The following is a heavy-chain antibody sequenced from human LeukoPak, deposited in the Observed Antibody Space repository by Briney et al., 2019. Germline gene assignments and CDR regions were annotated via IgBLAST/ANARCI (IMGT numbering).Heavy chain of an antibody. D-gene: IGHD6-13*01. J-gene: IGHJ5*02. CDR2: ISAYNGNT. Sequence: ASVKLSCKASGYTFTSYGISWVRQPPGQGLEWMGWISAYNGNTTYAQKLQGRVTMTTDTSTSTAYMELRSLRSDDTAVYYCARLVIAAAAPWFDPWGQGTLVTVSS. CDR1: GYTFTSYG. V-gene: IGHV1-18*01. CDR3: ARLVIAAAAPWFDP.